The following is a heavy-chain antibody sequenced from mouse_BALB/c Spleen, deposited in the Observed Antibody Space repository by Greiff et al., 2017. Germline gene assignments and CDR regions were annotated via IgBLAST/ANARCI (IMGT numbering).Heavy chain of an antibody. V-gene: IGHV1-7*01. D-gene: IGHD4-1*01. CDR1: GYTFTSYW. CDR3: ARSDWDDY. Sequence: VKLVESGAELAKPGASVKMSCKASGYTFTSYWMHWVKQRPGQGLEWIGYINPSTGYTEYNQKFKDKATLTADKSSSTAYMQLSSLTSEDSAVYYCARSDWDDYWGQGTTLTVSS. CDR2: INPSTGYT. J-gene: IGHJ2*01.